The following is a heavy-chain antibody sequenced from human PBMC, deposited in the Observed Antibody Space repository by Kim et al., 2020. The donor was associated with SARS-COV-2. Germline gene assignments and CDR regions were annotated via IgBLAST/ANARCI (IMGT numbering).Heavy chain of an antibody. V-gene: IGHV3-73*01. CDR1: GLTLSDSA. D-gene: IGHD6-19*01. CDR3: TRAVSSGGWASDY. CDR2: IKDKADNYAT. Sequence: GGSLRLSCAASGLTLSDSAVHWVRQASGRGLEWLGRIKDKADNYATAYAASVKDRFTITRDDSKNTAYLQMSSLRTDDTAVYYCTRAVSSGGWASDYWGLGTLVAVSS. J-gene: IGHJ4*02.